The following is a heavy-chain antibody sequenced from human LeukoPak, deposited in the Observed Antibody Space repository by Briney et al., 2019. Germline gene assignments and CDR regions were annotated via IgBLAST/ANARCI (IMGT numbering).Heavy chain of an antibody. J-gene: IGHJ5*02. D-gene: IGHD1-26*01. CDR1: GYTFTVYN. V-gene: IGHV1-2*02. Sequence: EASVKVSCKASGYTFTVYNIHWVRQAPGQGLEWMGWMQPSSGATNYAQKFQGRVTMTGDTSISTAYMELSRLTSDDTAFYYCASGRGRSWFDPWGRGTLVTVSS. CDR2: MQPSSGAT. CDR3: ASGRGRSWFDP.